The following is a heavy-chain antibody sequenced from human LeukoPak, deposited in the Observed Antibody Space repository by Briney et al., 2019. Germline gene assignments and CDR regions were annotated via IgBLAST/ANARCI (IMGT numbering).Heavy chain of an antibody. CDR2: MNPVSGNA. CDR1: GYTFTNFD. CDR3: ARAPMGAAALY. V-gene: IGHV1-8*01. J-gene: IGHJ4*02. Sequence: VASVKVSCTASGYTFTNFDINWVRQAPGQGLEWMGWMNPVSGNAGSAQKFQGRVTLTRDTSISTAYRELSSLRSDDTAFYCARAPMGAAALYWGQGTLVTVSS. D-gene: IGHD6-13*01.